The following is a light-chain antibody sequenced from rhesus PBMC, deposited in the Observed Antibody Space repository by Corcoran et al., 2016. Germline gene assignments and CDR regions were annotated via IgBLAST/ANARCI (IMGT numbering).Light chain of an antibody. Sequence: DIQMTQSPSSLSASVGDTVTITCRASQGISSYLAWYQQKPGKAPKLLIYKASTLHSGVPSRFSGSGSGTDFTLTISSLQPEDFATYYCQQHNSYPPTFGGGTKVEIK. CDR2: KAS. CDR3: QQHNSYPPT. CDR1: QGISSY. V-gene: IGKV1-25*01. J-gene: IGKJ4*01.